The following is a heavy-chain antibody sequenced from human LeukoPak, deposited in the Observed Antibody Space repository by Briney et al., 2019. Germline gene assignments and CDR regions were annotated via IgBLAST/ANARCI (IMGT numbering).Heavy chain of an antibody. CDR2: ISIYDGKT. CDR3: ARGVRENRSWYTVHFDY. D-gene: IGHD2-2*02. CDR1: GYTFTSYG. V-gene: IGHV1-18*01. J-gene: IGHJ4*02. Sequence: ASVKVSCKASGYTFTSYGISWVRQAPGQGLEWMGWISIYDGKTLYAQKFQGRVTMTTDTSTSTAYMELRSLRSDDTAVYYCARGVRENRSWYTVHFDYWGQGTLVTVSS.